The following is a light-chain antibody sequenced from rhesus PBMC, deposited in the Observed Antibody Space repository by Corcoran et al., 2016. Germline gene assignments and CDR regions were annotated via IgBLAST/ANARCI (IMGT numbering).Light chain of an antibody. J-gene: IGKJ1*01. V-gene: IGKV1-44*03. CDR2: AAS. Sequence: DIQMTQSPSSLSASVGDRVTITCRASQTISSSLACYQQKPGKVPKLLIYAASTLQSWVPSRFSGSGSGTDFTLTISSLKPEDFATYYCQQHNSHPWTFGQGTKVEIK. CDR1: QTISSS. CDR3: QQHNSHPWT.